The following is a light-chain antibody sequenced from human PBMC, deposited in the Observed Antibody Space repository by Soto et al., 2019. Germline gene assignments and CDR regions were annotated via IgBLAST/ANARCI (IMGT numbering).Light chain of an antibody. J-gene: IGKJ4*02. CDR2: TAS. V-gene: IGKV1-39*01. Sequence: DIQLTQSPYSLSASVGDTVTITCRASQTMSVYFKWYQHKPGNAPNLLINTASTLQSGVPSRFSGSGSGTDFTLSISGLQPEDFATYYCQQSYTSPSFGGGTKVEV. CDR3: QQSYTSPS. CDR1: QTMSVY.